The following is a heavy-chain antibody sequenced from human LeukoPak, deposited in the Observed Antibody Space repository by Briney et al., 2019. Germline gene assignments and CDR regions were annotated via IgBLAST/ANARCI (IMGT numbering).Heavy chain of an antibody. Sequence: SETLSLTCAVSGGPISSGGYSWSWIRQPPGKGLEWIGYIYHSGSTYYNPSLKSRVTISVDRSKNQFSLKLSSVTAADTAVYYCARAQGTARRPKSYYFDYWGQGTLVTVSS. CDR2: IYHSGST. V-gene: IGHV4-30-2*01. CDR3: ARAQGTARRPKSYYFDY. D-gene: IGHD3-10*01. J-gene: IGHJ4*02. CDR1: GGPISSGGYS.